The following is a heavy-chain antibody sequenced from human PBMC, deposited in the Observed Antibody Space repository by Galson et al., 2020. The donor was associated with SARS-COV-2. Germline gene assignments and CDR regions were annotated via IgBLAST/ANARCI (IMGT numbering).Heavy chain of an antibody. CDR1: GFTFSGHW. CDR2: IKYDGSGI. Sequence: GGSLRLSCAVSGFTFSGHWMSWVRQAPGKGLEWVANIKYDGSGICYVGSVKGRFTISRDNAKNSLYLQMNSLRAEDTAVYYCAGRNNFEFWGQGTLVTVTS. J-gene: IGHJ4*02. V-gene: IGHV3-7*01. CDR3: AGRNNFEF.